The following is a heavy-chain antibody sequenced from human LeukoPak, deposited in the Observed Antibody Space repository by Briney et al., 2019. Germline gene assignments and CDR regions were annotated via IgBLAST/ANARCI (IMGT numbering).Heavy chain of an antibody. D-gene: IGHD2-8*01. V-gene: IGHV3-74*01. Sequence: PGGSLRLSCATSGFTFSTFWMHWVRQAPGKGLVWVSRINHDGSSTNYADSVKGRFTISRDNSKNTLYLQMNSLRAEDTAVYYCAKDNLLMVYAISDFDYWGQGTLVTVSS. CDR3: AKDNLLMVYAISDFDY. CDR1: GFTFSTFW. CDR2: INHDGSST. J-gene: IGHJ4*02.